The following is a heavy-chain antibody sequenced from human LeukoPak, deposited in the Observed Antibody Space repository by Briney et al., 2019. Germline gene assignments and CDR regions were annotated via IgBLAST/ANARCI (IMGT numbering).Heavy chain of an antibody. CDR2: IYYSGSS. V-gene: IGHV4-61*01. D-gene: IGHD2-15*01. J-gene: IGHJ4*02. CDR3: ARACCSSGTCYSRQYYFDY. Sequence: SETLSLTCTLSGGSVSSGSYYWSWIRQPPGKGLEWIGNIYYSGSSNYNPSLKSRVTISVDTSKNQFSLKVSSVTAADTAVYYCARACCSSGTCYSRQYYFDYWGQGTLVTVSS. CDR1: GGSVSSGSYY.